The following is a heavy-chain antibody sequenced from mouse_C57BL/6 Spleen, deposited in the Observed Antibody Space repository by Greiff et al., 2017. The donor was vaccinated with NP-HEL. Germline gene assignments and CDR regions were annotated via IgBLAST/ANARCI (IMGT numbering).Heavy chain of an antibody. D-gene: IGHD1-1*01. V-gene: IGHV1-72*01. J-gene: IGHJ4*01. CDR3: ARPHGSSLYYYAMDY. Sequence: VQLQQPGAELVKPGASVKLSCKASGYTFTSYWMHWVKQRPGRGLEWIGRIDPNSGGTKYNEKFKSKATLTVDKPSSTAYMQLSSLTSEDSAVYYCARPHGSSLYYYAMDYWGQGTSVTVSS. CDR1: GYTFTSYW. CDR2: IDPNSGGT.